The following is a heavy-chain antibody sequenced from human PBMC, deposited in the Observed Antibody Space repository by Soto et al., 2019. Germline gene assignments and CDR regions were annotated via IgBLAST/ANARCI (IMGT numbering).Heavy chain of an antibody. CDR2: IIPIFGTA. D-gene: IGHD3-16*02. CDR1: GGTFSSYA. J-gene: IGHJ4*02. V-gene: IGHV1-69*12. CDR3: ARAPYDYVWGSYRYRDY. Sequence: QVQLVQSGAEVKKPGSSVKVSCKASGGTFSSYAISWVRQAPGQGLEWMGGIIPIFGTANYAQKFQDRVTINEXXPXSXAYMELSSLGSEDTAGYYCARAPYDYVWGSYRYRDYWGQGTLVTVSS.